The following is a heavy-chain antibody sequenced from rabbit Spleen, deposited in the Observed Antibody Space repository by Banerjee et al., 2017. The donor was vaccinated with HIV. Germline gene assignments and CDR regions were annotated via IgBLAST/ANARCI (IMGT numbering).Heavy chain of an antibody. Sequence: QEQLEESGGDLVKPGASLTLTCKASGFSFNSGYDMCWVRQAPGKGLEWIACIYAGSSGDTYSATWAKGRFTISKTSPTTVTLQMTSLTPADTATYFCARNANGGWDLWGPGTLVTVS. J-gene: IGHJ4*01. V-gene: IGHV1S45*01. CDR3: ARNANGGWDL. CDR2: IYAGSSGDT. D-gene: IGHD4-1*01. CDR1: GFSFNSGYD.